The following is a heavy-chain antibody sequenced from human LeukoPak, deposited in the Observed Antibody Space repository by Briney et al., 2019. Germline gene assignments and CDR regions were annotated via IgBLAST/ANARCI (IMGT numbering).Heavy chain of an antibody. CDR2: ISGSGDST. CDR3: AKEGYCGGDCYREFDY. Sequence: GGSLRLSCAASGFTFSSHAISWVRQAPGKGLEWVSSISGSGDSTYYADSVKGRFTISRDNSKNTLYLQMNSLRADDTAVYYCAKEGYCGGDCYREFDYWGQGTLVTVSS. J-gene: IGHJ4*02. CDR1: GFTFSSHA. D-gene: IGHD2-21*02. V-gene: IGHV3-23*01.